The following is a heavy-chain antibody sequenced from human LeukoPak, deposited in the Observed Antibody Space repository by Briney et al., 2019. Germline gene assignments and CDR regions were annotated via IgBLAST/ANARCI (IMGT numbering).Heavy chain of an antibody. CDR2: IRSSTRYI. Sequence: PGGSLRLSCAATGFIVRNNYMSWVRQAPGKGLEWVSSIRSSTRYIFYADSVKGRFTVSRDNAKNSLFLQMNSLKASDTAMYYCARLWDWRGDYWGQGTLVTVSS. D-gene: IGHD3/OR15-3a*01. CDR3: ARLWDWRGDY. CDR1: GFIVRNNY. J-gene: IGHJ4*02. V-gene: IGHV3-21*04.